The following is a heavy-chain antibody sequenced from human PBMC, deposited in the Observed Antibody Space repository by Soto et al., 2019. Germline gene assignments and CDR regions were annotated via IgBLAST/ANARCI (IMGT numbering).Heavy chain of an antibody. J-gene: IGHJ6*02. CDR1: GASVNRGINY. D-gene: IGHD6-6*01. CDR3: ARERISSSSHGMDV. CDR2: IDYSGNT. Sequence: SETLSLTCTVSGASVNRGINYWSWVRQPPGKGLEWIGYIDYSGNTNYNPSLKSRVTISVDTSKNQFSLNLSSVTAADTAVYYCARERISSSSHGMDVWGQGHTVTV. V-gene: IGHV4-61*01.